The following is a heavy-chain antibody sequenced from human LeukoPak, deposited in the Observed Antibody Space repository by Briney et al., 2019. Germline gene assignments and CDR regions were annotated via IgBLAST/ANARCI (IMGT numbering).Heavy chain of an antibody. CDR3: ARVNWGGFDI. CDR1: GGSISSHY. V-gene: IGHV4-59*11. CDR2: IFYTGST. J-gene: IGHJ3*02. Sequence: LETLSLTCFVSGGSISSHYWTWIRQPPGKGLECIGDIFYTGSTTYGPSLKSRATISIETSKNQISLKLRSVTAADTAVYFCARVNWGGFDIWGQGTLATASS. D-gene: IGHD7-27*01.